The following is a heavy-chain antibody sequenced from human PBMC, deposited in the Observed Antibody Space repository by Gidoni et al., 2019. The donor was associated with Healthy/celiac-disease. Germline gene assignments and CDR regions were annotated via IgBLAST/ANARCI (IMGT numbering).Heavy chain of an antibody. CDR2: INHSGST. Sequence: QVQLQQWGAGLLKPWGTMSLTCAVYGGSCIGYYWSWIRQPPGKGLEWIGEINHSGSTNHNPSLKSRVTISVDTSKNQFSLKLSSVTAADTAVYYCARGGATMVRGRKSPRIYYYMDVWGKGTTVTVSS. J-gene: IGHJ6*03. CDR3: ARGGATMVRGRKSPRIYYYMDV. D-gene: IGHD3-10*01. CDR1: GGSCIGYY. V-gene: IGHV4-34*01.